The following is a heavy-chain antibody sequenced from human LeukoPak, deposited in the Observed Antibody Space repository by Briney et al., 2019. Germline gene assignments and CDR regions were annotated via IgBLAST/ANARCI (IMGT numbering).Heavy chain of an antibody. J-gene: IGHJ4*02. CDR3: ARALGISHGFDY. D-gene: IGHD7-27*01. CDR1: GYTFTGYY. V-gene: IGHV1-2*02. Sequence: ASVTVSCKASGYTFTGYYIHWVRQAPGQGLEWMGWINPNSGGTNYAQKLQGRVTMTRDTFISTAYMELSRLRSEDTAVYYCARALGISHGFDYWGQGTLVTVSS. CDR2: INPNSGGT.